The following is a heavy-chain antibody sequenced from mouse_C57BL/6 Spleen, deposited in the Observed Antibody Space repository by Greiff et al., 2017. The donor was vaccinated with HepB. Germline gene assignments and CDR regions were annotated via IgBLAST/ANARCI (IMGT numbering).Heavy chain of an antibody. Sequence: QVQLQQSGAELARPGASVKMSCKASGYTFTSYTMHWVKQRPGQGLEWIGYINPSSGYTKYNQKFKDKATLTADKSSSTAYMQLSSLTSEDSAVYYCASSGYYDSYYFDYWGQGTTLTVSS. D-gene: IGHD3-1*01. CDR2: INPSSGYT. V-gene: IGHV1-4*01. J-gene: IGHJ2*01. CDR1: GYTFTSYT. CDR3: ASSGYYDSYYFDY.